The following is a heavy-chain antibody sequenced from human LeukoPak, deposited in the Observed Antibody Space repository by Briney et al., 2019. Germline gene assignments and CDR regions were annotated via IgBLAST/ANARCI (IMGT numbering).Heavy chain of an antibody. CDR1: GFTFSSYW. CDR3: AREGYRESYYFDY. CDR2: IKQDGSEK. V-gene: IGHV3-7*01. Sequence: QPGGSLRLSCAASGFTFSSYWMSWVRQAPGKGLEWVANIKQDGSEKYYVDSVKGRFTISRDNAKNSLYLQMNSLRAEDTAVYYCAREGYRESYYFDYWGQGTLVTASS. J-gene: IGHJ4*02. D-gene: IGHD5-24*01.